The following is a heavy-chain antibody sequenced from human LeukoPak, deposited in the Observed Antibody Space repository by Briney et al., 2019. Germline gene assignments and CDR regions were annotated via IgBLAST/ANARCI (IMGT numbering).Heavy chain of an antibody. V-gene: IGHV4-31*03. CDR3: ARAMGVPAAISY. CDR2: IYYSGST. D-gene: IGHD2-2*01. J-gene: IGHJ4*02. CDR1: GGSISSGGYY. Sequence: PSETLSLTCTVSGGSISSGGYYWIWIRQHPGKGLEWIGYIYYSGSTYYNPSLKSRVTISVDTSKNQFSLKLSSVTAADTAVYYCARAMGVPAAISYWGQGTLVTVSS.